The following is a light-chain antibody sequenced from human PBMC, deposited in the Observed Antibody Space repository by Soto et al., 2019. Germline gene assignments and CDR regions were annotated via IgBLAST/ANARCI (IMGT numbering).Light chain of an antibody. CDR2: DAS. V-gene: IGKV1-5*01. CDR3: QQYHRYSRT. J-gene: IGKJ1*01. CDR1: QSINTW. Sequence: IQMTRSPSTLSASVGDRVTITCRASQSINTWLAWYQQKPGKAPKALIYDASNLQSGVPSRFTGSGFGTEFTLTISSLQPDDFATYYCQQYHRYSRTFGQGTKV.